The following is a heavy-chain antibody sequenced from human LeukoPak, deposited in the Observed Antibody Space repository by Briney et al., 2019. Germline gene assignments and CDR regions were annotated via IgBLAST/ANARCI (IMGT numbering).Heavy chain of an antibody. CDR2: TYYRSKWYN. J-gene: IGHJ3*02. Sequence: SQTLSLTCAISGDSVSSNSAAWNWIRQSPSRGLEWLGRTYYRSKWYNDYAVSVKSRITINPDTSKNQFSLQLNSVTPEDTAVYYCARDRGPDRCCSGGSCYGDAFDIWGQGTMVTVSS. V-gene: IGHV6-1*01. D-gene: IGHD2-15*01. CDR3: ARDRGPDRCCSGGSCYGDAFDI. CDR1: GDSVSSNSAA.